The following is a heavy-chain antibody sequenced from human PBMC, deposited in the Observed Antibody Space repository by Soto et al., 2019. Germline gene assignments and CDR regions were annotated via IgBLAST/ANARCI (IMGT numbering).Heavy chain of an antibody. Sequence: QVQLQQWGAGLWKPSETLSLTCAVYGGSFSDYYWTWIRQPPGKGLEWIGEIYDTGSTNYNPSLKSRGTITVDTSKTQFSLKLSSVTAADTAVYYCARGLLPWFFDLWGPGTLVTVSS. CDR1: GGSFSDYY. CDR3: ARGLLPWFFDL. CDR2: IYDTGST. J-gene: IGHJ2*01. V-gene: IGHV4-34*01.